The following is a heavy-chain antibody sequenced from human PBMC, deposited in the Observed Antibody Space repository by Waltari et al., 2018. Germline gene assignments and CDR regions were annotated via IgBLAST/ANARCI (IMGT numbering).Heavy chain of an antibody. CDR3: TRDARDYYDSSGYPARSP. J-gene: IGHJ5*02. CDR1: GFTFGDYA. D-gene: IGHD3-22*01. CDR2: IRSKAYGGTT. V-gene: IGHV3-49*03. Sequence: EVQLVESGGGLVQPGRSLRLSCTASGFTFGDYAMSWFRPAPGTGLEWVGFIRSKAYGGTTEYAASVKGRFTISRDDSKSIAYLQMNSLKTEDTAVYYCTRDARDYYDSSGYPARSPWGQGTLVTVSS.